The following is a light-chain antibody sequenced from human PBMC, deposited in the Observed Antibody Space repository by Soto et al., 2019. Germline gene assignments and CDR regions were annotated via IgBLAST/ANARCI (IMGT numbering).Light chain of an antibody. CDR3: LQDYPYPWT. V-gene: IGKV1-6*02. J-gene: IGKJ1*01. Sequence: IQMTQSPSSLSASVRDRVTITCRASQDIGNDLGWSQQKPGKAPNLLLYAASSLRSWVPSRFSGSGSGTHFTLTINSLLAADSATYFCLQDYPYPWTFGQGTKVDIK. CDR1: QDIGND. CDR2: AAS.